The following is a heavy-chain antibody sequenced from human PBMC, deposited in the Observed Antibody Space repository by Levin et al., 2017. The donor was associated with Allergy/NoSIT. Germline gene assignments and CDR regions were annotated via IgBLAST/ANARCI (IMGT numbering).Heavy chain of an antibody. J-gene: IGHJ6*03. CDR2: IKSKTDGGTT. CDR1: GFTFSNAW. Sequence: VSCAVSGFTFSNAWMSWVRQAPGKGLEWVGRIKSKTDGGTTDYAAPVKGKFIILRDESKNTLYLQMNSLKTEDTAVYYCTTDLGSGSSPPYYYYMDVWGKGTTVTVSS. CDR3: TTDLGSGSSPPYYYYMDV. D-gene: IGHD3-10*01. V-gene: IGHV3-15*01.